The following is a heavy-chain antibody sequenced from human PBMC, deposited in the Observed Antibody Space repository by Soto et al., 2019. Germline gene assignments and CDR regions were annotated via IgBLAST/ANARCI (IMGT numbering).Heavy chain of an antibody. Sequence: SETLSLTCTVSGGSISSYYWSWIRQPPGKGLEWIGYIYYSGSTNYNPSLKSRVTISVDTSKNQFSLKLSSVTAADTAVYHCARGRAVAGPTFDYWGQGTLVTVSS. J-gene: IGHJ4*02. D-gene: IGHD6-19*01. V-gene: IGHV4-59*01. CDR3: ARGRAVAGPTFDY. CDR2: IYYSGST. CDR1: GGSISSYY.